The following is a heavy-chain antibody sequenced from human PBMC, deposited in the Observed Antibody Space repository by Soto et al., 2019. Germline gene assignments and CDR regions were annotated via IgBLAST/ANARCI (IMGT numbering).Heavy chain of an antibody. Sequence: EVQLVQSGGGLVQPGGSLRLSCAASGFTFSSYWMHWVRQAPGKGLVWVSRINSDGSSTRYADSVKGRFTISRDNAKNSLYLQLFSVRAEDTAVYYCARIAARPRYYYYGMDVWGRGTTVTVSS. V-gene: IGHV3-74*01. CDR2: INSDGSST. J-gene: IGHJ6*02. CDR1: GFTFSSYW. D-gene: IGHD6-6*01. CDR3: ARIAARPRYYYYGMDV.